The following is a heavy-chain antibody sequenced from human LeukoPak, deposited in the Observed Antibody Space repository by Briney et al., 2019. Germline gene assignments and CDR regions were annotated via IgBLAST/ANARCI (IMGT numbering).Heavy chain of an antibody. J-gene: IGHJ6*02. V-gene: IGHV3-33*01. CDR1: GLIFSNYG. CDR2: IWYDGSNQ. CDR3: ARPDSSGSSYYGLDV. D-gene: IGHD6-25*01. Sequence: PGGSLRLSCAASGLIFSNYGMHWVRQAPGKGLEWVALIWYDGSNQYYAYSVKGRCTISRDNSKNTVYLEMNSLRAEDTAVYYCARPDSSGSSYYGLDVWGQGTTVTVSS.